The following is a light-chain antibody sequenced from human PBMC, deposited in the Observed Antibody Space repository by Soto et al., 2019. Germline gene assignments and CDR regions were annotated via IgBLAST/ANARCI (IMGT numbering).Light chain of an antibody. CDR2: DAS. CDR3: QHYNTFPWT. J-gene: IGKJ1*01. V-gene: IGKV1-5*01. Sequence: DVQMTQSPSTLSASVGDRVTITCRASQSISGWLAWYQQKPGKTPNLLIFDASSLESGVPSRFSGSGSGTEFTLTISGLQPDDFATYFCQHYNTFPWTFGQGTKVDIK. CDR1: QSISGW.